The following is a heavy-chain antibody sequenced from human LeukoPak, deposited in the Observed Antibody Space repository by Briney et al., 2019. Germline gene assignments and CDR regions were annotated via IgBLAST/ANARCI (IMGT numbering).Heavy chain of an antibody. Sequence: PSQTLSLTCTVSGGSISSSYWSWVRQPPGKGLEWIGYIDNSGSTNYNPSLKSRVTISLDTSKNQFSLKLSSVTAADTAVYYCARLIAAANNNWFDPWGQGTLVTVSS. J-gene: IGHJ5*02. CDR2: IDNSGST. D-gene: IGHD6-13*01. CDR3: ARLIAAANNNWFDP. V-gene: IGHV4-4*09. CDR1: GGSISSSY.